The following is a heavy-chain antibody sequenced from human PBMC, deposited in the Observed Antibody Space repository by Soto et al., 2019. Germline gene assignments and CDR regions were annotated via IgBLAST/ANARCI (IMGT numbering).Heavy chain of an antibody. J-gene: IGHJ4*02. CDR1: GGSISSGGYY. D-gene: IGHD3-16*01. CDR2: IYYSGST. Sequence: QVQLQESGPGLVKPSQTLSLTCTVSGGSISSGGYYWSWIRQHPGKGLEWIGYIYYSGSTYYNPSLKSRVTIAVDTSKDQCSLKLSSVTAADTAVYYCARGGLKYGGGYFDYWGQGTLVTVSS. V-gene: IGHV4-31*03. CDR3: ARGGLKYGGGYFDY.